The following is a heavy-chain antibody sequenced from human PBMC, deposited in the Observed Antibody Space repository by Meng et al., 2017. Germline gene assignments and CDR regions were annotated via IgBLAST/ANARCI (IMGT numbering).Heavy chain of an antibody. CDR2: ISYDGSNK. Sequence: QVQLVEFWGGVVQPGRSLVLSCAASGFTFSSYAMHWVRQAPGKGLEWVAVISYDGSNKYYADSVKGRFTISRDNSKNTLYLQMNSLRAEDTAVYYCASGSQWLFPYWGQGTLVTVSS. D-gene: IGHD6-19*01. CDR3: ASGSQWLFPY. CDR1: GFTFSSYA. J-gene: IGHJ4*02. V-gene: IGHV3-30*01.